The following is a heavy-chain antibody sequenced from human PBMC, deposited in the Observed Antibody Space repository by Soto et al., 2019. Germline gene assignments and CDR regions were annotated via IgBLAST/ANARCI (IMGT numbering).Heavy chain of an antibody. Sequence: PGGSLRLSCVASGFTFSGYAMSWVRQAPGKGLQWVSAIRDTGGYTYYADSVKGRFTISRDNSKSTLFLQMDSLTADDSALYYCAKPSHEMXTGYSPFDHWGQGTLVTVSS. CDR1: GFTFSGYA. D-gene: IGHD3-9*01. CDR2: IRDTGGYT. V-gene: IGHV3-23*01. CDR3: AKPSHEMXTGYSPFDH. J-gene: IGHJ4*02.